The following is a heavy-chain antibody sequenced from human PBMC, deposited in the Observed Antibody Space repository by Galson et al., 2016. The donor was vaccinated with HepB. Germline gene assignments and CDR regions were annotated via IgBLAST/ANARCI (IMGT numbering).Heavy chain of an antibody. CDR2: IYIGGST. CDR3: ARDVRFPGSAPYMDV. J-gene: IGHJ6*03. CDR1: GFTFTSFA. D-gene: IGHD2-21*01. V-gene: IGHV3-23*03. Sequence: SLRLSCAASGFTFTSFAMNWFRQAPGKGLEWVSVIYIGGSTYYADSVKGRFTISRDNSKNTVYLQMNSLRAEDTAVYYCARDVRFPGSAPYMDVWGKGTTVTVSS.